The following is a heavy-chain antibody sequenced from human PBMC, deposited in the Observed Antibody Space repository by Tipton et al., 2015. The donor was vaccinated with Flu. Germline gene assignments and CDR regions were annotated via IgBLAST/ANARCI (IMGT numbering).Heavy chain of an antibody. CDR1: GGSFSGYY. Sequence: TLSLTCAVYGGSFSGYYWSWIRQPPGKGLEWIGEINHSGSTDYNPSLKSRVTISVDTSKNQFSLKLSSVTAADTAVYYCARGHTAMVGSLYYYGTDVWGQGTTVTVSS. CDR3: ARGHTAMVGSLYYYGTDV. D-gene: IGHD5-18*01. J-gene: IGHJ6*02. V-gene: IGHV4-34*01. CDR2: INHSGST.